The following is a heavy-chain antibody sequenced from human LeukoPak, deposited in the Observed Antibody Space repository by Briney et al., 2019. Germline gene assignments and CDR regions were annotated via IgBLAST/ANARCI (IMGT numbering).Heavy chain of an antibody. CDR3: AKDLDIVATITGN. V-gene: IGHV3-23*01. J-gene: IGHJ4*02. CDR2: ISRGGGST. D-gene: IGHD5-12*01. CDR1: GFTFNNYD. Sequence: GGSLRLSCAASGFTFNNYDMNWVRQAPGKGLEWVSEISRGGGSTYYADSVKGRFTISRDNSKNTLYLQMNSLRAEDTAVYYCAKDLDIVATITGNWGQGTLVTVSS.